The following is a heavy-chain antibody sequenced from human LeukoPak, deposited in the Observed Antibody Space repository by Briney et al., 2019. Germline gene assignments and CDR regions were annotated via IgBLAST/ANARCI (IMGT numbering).Heavy chain of an antibody. CDR3: ARDYYDSSGYYYRLDY. V-gene: IGHV1-69*13. D-gene: IGHD3-22*01. J-gene: IGHJ4*02. Sequence: GASVKVSCKASGGTFSSYAISWVRQAPGQGLEWMGGIIPIFGTANYAQKFQGRVTITADESTSTAYMELSSLRSEDTAVYYCARDYYDSSGYYYRLDYWGQGTLVTVSS. CDR1: GGTFSSYA. CDR2: IIPIFGTA.